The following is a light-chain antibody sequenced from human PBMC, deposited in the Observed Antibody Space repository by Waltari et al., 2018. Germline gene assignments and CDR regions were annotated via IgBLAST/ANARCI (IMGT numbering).Light chain of an antibody. CDR2: AVS. J-gene: IGLJ2*01. CDR1: SSDVGRYNY. V-gene: IGLV2-14*01. CDR3: SSYAGTSTRVV. Sequence: QSALTQPASVSGSPGQSITISCTGTSSDVGRYNYVSWYQHHPGKAPKLIIYAVSSRPSGVSSRFSGSKSGNTASLTISGLQAEDEADYDCSSYAGTSTRVVFGGGTKLTVL.